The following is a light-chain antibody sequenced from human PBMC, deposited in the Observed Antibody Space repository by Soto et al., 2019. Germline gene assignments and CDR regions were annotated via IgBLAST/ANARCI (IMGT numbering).Light chain of an antibody. V-gene: IGLV2-14*02. CDR1: NIDVGNYDL. J-gene: IGLJ2*01. CDR2: EVG. CDR3: SSHTSSSAVV. Sequence: QPASVAGTAGQSITISCAGTNIDVGNYDLVSWYQQHPGKAPKLMLYEVGSRPSGVSYRFSGSKSGNTASLTISGLQAEDEADYYCSSHTSSSAVVFGGGTKVTVL.